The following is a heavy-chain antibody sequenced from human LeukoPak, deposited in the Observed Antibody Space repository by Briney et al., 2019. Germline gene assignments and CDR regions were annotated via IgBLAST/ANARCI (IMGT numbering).Heavy chain of an antibody. D-gene: IGHD3-10*01. CDR3: ARRVFRGGGVDC. CDR2: ISGSGGST. J-gene: IGHJ4*02. Sequence: GGSLRLSCAASGFTFSSHALTWVRQAPGRGLEWVSTISGSGGSTYYADSVKGRFTISRDNSKNTLYLQMNSLRAEDTAVYYCARRVFRGGGVDCWGQGTLVTVSS. V-gene: IGHV3-23*01. CDR1: GFTFSSHA.